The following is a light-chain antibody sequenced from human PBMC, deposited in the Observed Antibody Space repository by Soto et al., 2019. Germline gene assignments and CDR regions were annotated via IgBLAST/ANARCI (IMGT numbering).Light chain of an antibody. Sequence: QSALTQPASVSGSPGQSITISCTGSSSDVGGYNYVSWYQHHPGKAPKLMIYEVSNRPSGVSDRFSGSKSGSTASPTISGLQAEDEADYYCTSYTNIASLDVFGTGTKVTVL. V-gene: IGLV2-14*01. J-gene: IGLJ1*01. CDR1: SSDVGGYNY. CDR2: EVS. CDR3: TSYTNIASLDV.